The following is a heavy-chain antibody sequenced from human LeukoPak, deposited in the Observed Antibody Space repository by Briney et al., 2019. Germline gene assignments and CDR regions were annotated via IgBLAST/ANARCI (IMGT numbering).Heavy chain of an antibody. V-gene: IGHV1-46*01. CDR2: IKPSGGET. CDR3: ARVRDGYNDAYDI. J-gene: IGHJ3*02. CDR1: GYSFTNYN. Sequence: GASVKLSCKTSGYSFTNYNLHWVRHAPGQRLELMGIIKPSGGETNYAQKFQGRVIMTRDTSTSTVYMELSSLKSEDTAVYYCARVRDGYNDAYDIWGQGTMVTVSS. D-gene: IGHD5-24*01.